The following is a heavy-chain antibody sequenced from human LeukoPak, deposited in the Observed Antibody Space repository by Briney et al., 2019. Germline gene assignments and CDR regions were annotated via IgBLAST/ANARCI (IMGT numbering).Heavy chain of an antibody. CDR1: GYSFRSGHH. J-gene: IGHJ4*02. Sequence: PWETLSLTCTVSGYSFRSGHHWGWLRQPPEKGLEWIGSFSQGGITHYNPSLRSRVTISVDTSKNRFSLNLSCVTAADTAMYYCARGVSTIIAAFDYWGQGNMVTVSS. CDR3: ARGVSTIIAAFDY. CDR2: FSQGGIT. V-gene: IGHV4-38-2*02. D-gene: IGHD5/OR15-5a*01.